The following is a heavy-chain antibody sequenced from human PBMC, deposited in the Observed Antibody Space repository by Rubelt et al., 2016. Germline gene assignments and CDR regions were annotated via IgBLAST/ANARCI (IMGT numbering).Heavy chain of an antibody. V-gene: IGHV4-39*07. D-gene: IGHD6-19*01. J-gene: IGHJ2*01. CDR3: ARARLGYFDL. CDR1: GGSISSSSYY. Sequence: QLQLQESGPGLVKPSETLSLTCTVSGGSISSSSYYWGWIRQPPGKGLEWIGYIFYSGSTYYNPSLKSRVTISVDTSKNQSSLKLSSVTAADTAVYYCARARLGYFDLWGRGTLVTVSS. CDR2: IFYSGST.